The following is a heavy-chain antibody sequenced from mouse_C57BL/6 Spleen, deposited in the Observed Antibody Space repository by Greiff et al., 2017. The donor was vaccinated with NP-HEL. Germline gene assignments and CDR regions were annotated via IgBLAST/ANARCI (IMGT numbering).Heavy chain of an antibody. J-gene: IGHJ1*03. CDR1: GYTFTSYW. V-gene: IGHV1-52*01. CDR3: ARTGGSSPRYFDV. D-gene: IGHD1-1*01. CDR2: IDPSDSET. Sequence: QVQLQQPGAELVRPGSSVKLSCKASGYTFTSYWMHWVKQRPIQGLEWIGNIDPSDSETHYNQKFKDKATLTVDKSSSTAYMQLSSLTSEDSAVYYCARTGGSSPRYFDVWGTGTTVTVSS.